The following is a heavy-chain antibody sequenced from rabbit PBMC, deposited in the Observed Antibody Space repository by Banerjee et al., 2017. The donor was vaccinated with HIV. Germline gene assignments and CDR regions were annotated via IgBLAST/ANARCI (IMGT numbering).Heavy chain of an antibody. J-gene: IGHJ4*01. V-gene: IGHV1S40*01. Sequence: QSLEESGGDLVKPGASLTLTCTASGFSFSSSYWICWVRHAPGKGPEWIACIYAGDGSTDYARWAKGRFTISKTSSTPVSLQLTSLSAADTAPYFCARTYGYGSYAQFNLWGPGTLVTVS. CDR1: GFSFSSSYW. CDR2: IYAGDGST. D-gene: IGHD5-1*01. CDR3: ARTYGYGSYAQFNL.